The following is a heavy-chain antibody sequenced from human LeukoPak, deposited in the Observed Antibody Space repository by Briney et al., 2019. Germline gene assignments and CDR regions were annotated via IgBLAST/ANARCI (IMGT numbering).Heavy chain of an antibody. CDR2: INPSGGST. Sequence: ASVKVSCKASGYTFTSYYMHWVRQAPGQGLEWMGIINPSGGSTSYAQKFQGRVTMTRDMSTSTVYMELSSLRSEDTAVYYCARDNGGVVPAATLFDYWGQGTLVTVSS. V-gene: IGHV1-46*01. CDR3: ARDNGGVVPAATLFDY. D-gene: IGHD2-2*01. CDR1: GYTFTSYY. J-gene: IGHJ4*02.